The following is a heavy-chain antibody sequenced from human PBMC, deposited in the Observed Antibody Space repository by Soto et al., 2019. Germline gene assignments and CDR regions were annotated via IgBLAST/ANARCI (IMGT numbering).Heavy chain of an antibody. J-gene: IGHJ6*02. CDR2: ISAYNGNT. Sequence: QVQLVQSGAEVKKPGASVMVSCKASGYTFTSYGISWVRQAPGQGLEWMGWISAYNGNTNYAQKLQGRVTMNTDTSTSTAYMELRSLGSDDTAVYYCARDRGAYGMDVWGQGTTVTVSS. CDR3: ARDRGAYGMDV. CDR1: GYTFTSYG. V-gene: IGHV1-18*01.